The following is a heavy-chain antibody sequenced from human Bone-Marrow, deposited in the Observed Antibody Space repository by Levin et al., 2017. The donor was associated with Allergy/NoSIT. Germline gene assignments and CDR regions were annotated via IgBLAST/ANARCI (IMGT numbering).Heavy chain of an antibody. V-gene: IGHV3-21*01. CDR1: GFTFSSYS. D-gene: IGHD3-22*01. CDR2: ISGSSSYI. J-gene: IGHJ4*02. Sequence: GESLKISCAASGFTFSSYSMNWVRQAPGKGLEWVSSISGSSSYIYYADSVKGRFTISRDNAKNSLFLQMNSLRAEDTAVYYCARWGVVITTDFDYWGQGTLVTVSS. CDR3: ARWGVVITTDFDY.